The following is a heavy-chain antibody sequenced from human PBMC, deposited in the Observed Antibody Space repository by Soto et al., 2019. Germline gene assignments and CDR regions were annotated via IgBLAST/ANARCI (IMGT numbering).Heavy chain of an antibody. Sequence: QVQLVQSASEVMKPGASVKVSCKASGYTFIRYGITWVRQAPGQRLEWMGWISPYNDQTIYAQKLQGRVTMTADTSTRTVYMQLRSLKSDDTAAYYCARGGYYDNVWGKLSHSGWDVWGQGTSVTVSS. CDR2: ISPYNDQT. J-gene: IGHJ6*02. D-gene: IGHD3-16*01. CDR3: ARGGYYDNVWGKLSHSGWDV. CDR1: GYTFIRYG. V-gene: IGHV1-18*01.